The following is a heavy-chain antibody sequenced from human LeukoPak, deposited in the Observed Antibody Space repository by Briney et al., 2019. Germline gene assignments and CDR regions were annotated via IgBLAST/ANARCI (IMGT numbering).Heavy chain of an antibody. D-gene: IGHD3-10*01. CDR3: ATYYYGSGSYYNLDY. Sequence: GASVKVSCKASGYTFTGYYMHWVRQAPGQGLEWMGWINPNSGGTNYAQKFQGRVTMTRDTSISTAYMELSRLRSDDTAVYYCATYYYGSGSYYNLDYWGREPWSPSPQ. V-gene: IGHV1-2*02. CDR2: INPNSGGT. CDR1: GYTFTGYY. J-gene: IGHJ4*02.